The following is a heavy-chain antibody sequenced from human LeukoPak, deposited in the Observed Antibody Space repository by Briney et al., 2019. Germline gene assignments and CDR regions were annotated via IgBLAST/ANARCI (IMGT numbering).Heavy chain of an antibody. Sequence: ASVKVSCKASGYTFTSYDISWVRQATGQGLEWMGWMNPNSGNTGYAQKFQGRVTMTRNTSISTAYMELSSLRSEDTAVYYCARGSITMIVVVPPLYGMDVWGQGTTVSVSS. D-gene: IGHD3-22*01. J-gene: IGHJ6*02. CDR1: GYTFTSYD. V-gene: IGHV1-8*01. CDR3: ARGSITMIVVVPPLYGMDV. CDR2: MNPNSGNT.